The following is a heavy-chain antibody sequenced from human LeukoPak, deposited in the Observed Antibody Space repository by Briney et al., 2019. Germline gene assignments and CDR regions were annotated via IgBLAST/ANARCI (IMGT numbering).Heavy chain of an antibody. CDR3: ARDRTGWGWDDPSPNWFDP. J-gene: IGHJ5*02. CDR1: GFTFSSYA. Sequence: GGSLRLSCAASGFTFSSYAMHWVRQAPGKGLEWVAVISYDGSNKYYADSVKGRFTISRDNSKNTLYLQMNSLRAEDTAVYYCARDRTGWGWDDPSPNWFDPWGQGTLVTVSS. V-gene: IGHV3-30*04. CDR2: ISYDGSNK. D-gene: IGHD3-16*01.